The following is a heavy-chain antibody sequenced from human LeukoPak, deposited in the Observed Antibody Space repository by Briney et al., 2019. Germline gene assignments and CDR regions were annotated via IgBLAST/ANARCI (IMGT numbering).Heavy chain of an antibody. V-gene: IGHV4-59*01. CDR1: GGSISNYY. D-gene: IGHD3-10*01. Sequence: PSETLSLTCTVSGGSISNYYWNWIRQPPGKGLEWIGEITGSIHYSGSTSYNPSLKSRVTISVDTSKNQFSLKLSSVTAADTAVYYCARDSRDYGSGSYWDVWGQGTTVTVSS. CDR2: IHYSGST. J-gene: IGHJ6*02. CDR3: ARDSRDYGSGSYWDV.